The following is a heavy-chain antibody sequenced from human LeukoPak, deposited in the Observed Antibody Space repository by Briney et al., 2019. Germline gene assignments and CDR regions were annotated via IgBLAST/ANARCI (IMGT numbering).Heavy chain of an antibody. D-gene: IGHD3-10*01. CDR2: IRNKDTKYTK. V-gene: IGHV3-72*01. CDR3: ARVPGLNSGNYGY. Sequence: GESLRLSCAASGFTFSDHYMDWIRQGPGKGLEWVGRIRNKDTKYTKEYAASVKGRFTISRDDSQNSLYLQMNSLKIEDTAVYYCARVPGLNSGNYGYWGQGTLVTVSS. CDR1: GFTFSDHY. J-gene: IGHJ4*02.